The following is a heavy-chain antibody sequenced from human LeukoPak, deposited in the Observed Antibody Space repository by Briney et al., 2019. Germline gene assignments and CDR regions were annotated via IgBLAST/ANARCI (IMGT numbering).Heavy chain of an antibody. V-gene: IGHV1-18*01. J-gene: IGHJ6*02. CDR2: ISAYNGNT. Sequence: GASVKVSCNASGYTFTSYGISWVRQAPGQGLEWMGWISAYNGNTNYAQKLQGRVTMTTDTSTSTAYMELRSLRSDDTAVYYCARARIAAAGTVPYGMDVWGQGTTVTVSS. CDR3: ARARIAAAGTVPYGMDV. CDR1: GYTFTSYG. D-gene: IGHD6-13*01.